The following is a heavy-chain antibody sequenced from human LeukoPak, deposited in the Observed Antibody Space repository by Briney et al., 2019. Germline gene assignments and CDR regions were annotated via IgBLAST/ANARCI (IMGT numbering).Heavy chain of an antibody. CDR2: ISGSGDKT. V-gene: IGHV3-23*01. J-gene: IGHJ4*02. CDR3: AKGGKWDVTPFDY. CDR1: GFAFRTYA. Sequence: GGSLRLSCAASGFAFRTYAMSWVRQAPGKGLEGVSAISGSGDKTFYAESVRGRFTISRDNSRNTLYLQMNSLRAEDTAVYYCAKGGKWDVTPFDYWGQGTLVTVSS. D-gene: IGHD1-26*01.